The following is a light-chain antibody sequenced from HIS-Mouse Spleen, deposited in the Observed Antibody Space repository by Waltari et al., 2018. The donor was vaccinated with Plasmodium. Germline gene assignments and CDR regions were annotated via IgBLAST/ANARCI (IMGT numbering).Light chain of an antibody. CDR3: CSYAGSSTFV. V-gene: IGLV2-23*03. Sequence: QSALTQPASVSGSPGQSITISCTGTSSDVGSYNLVPWYQQHPGKAPKLMIYEGSKRPSVVSNRFSGSKSGNTASLTISGLQAEDEADYYCCSYAGSSTFVFGGGTKLTVL. CDR2: EGS. J-gene: IGLJ3*02. CDR1: SSDVGSYNL.